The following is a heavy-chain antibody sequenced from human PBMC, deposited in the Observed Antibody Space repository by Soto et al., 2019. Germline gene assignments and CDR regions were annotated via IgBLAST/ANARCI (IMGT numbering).Heavy chain of an antibody. J-gene: IGHJ5*02. CDR3: AMGRTGSNGYYWA. CDR2: IIPVIGVG. V-gene: IGHV1-69*02. Sequence: QVQLVQSGAEVKKPGSSVKVSCKPSGNTLNTDTITWLRQAPGQGLEWMGRIIPVIGVGTYAQKFQDRVTITDDTSTTTVYTVVTSLPSEDTATYYCAMGRTGSNGYYWAWGQGTQVTVS. D-gene: IGHD3-22*01. CDR1: GNTLNTDT.